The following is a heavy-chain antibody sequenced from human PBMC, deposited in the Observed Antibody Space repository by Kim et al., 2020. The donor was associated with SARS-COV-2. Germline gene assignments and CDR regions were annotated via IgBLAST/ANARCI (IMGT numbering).Heavy chain of an antibody. V-gene: IGHV1-8*01. Sequence: ASVKVSCKASGYTFTSYDINWVRQATGQGLEWMGWMNPNSGNTGYAQKFQGRVTMTRNTSISTAYMELSSLRSEDTAVYYCARGLKARYFDWLPSTIQYYFDYWGQGTLVTVSS. CDR1: GYTFTSYD. D-gene: IGHD3-9*01. J-gene: IGHJ4*02. CDR3: ARGLKARYFDWLPSTIQYYFDY. CDR2: MNPNSGNT.